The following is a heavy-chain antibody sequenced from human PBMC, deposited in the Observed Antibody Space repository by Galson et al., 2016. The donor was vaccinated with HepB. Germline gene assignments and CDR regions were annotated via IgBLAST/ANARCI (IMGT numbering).Heavy chain of an antibody. CDR1: GGSISSGDYY. D-gene: IGHD1-1*01. Sequence: TLSLTCIVSGGSISSGDYYWSWIRQHPGKGLEWIGHIYYSGSTYHNPSLKSRLTISVDTSKNQFSLKLSSVTAADTAVYYCARVPLERRSPGYFHHWGQGTLVTVSS. V-gene: IGHV4-31*03. CDR3: ARVPLERRSPGYFHH. CDR2: IYYSGST. J-gene: IGHJ4*02.